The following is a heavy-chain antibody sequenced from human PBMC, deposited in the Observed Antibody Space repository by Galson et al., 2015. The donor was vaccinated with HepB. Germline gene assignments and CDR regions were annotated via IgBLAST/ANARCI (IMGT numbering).Heavy chain of an antibody. CDR1: GFTFSSYS. CDR3: ARGWYSSGWYPFDY. CDR2: ISSSSSTI. J-gene: IGHJ4*02. Sequence: SLRLSCAASGFTFSSYSMNWVRQAPGKGLEWVSYISSSSSTIYYADSVKGRFTISRDNAKNSLYLQMNSLRAEDTAVYYCARGWYSSGWYPFDYWGQGTLVTVSS. V-gene: IGHV3-48*01. D-gene: IGHD6-19*01.